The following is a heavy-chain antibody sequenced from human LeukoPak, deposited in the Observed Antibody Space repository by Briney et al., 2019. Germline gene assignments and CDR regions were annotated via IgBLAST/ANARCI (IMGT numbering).Heavy chain of an antibody. CDR1: GGSIGSYY. CDR2: IYYSGST. CDR3: ARDRGDGYNP. Sequence: SETLSLTCTVSGGSIGSYYWSWIRQPPGKGLEWIGYIYYSGSTNYNPSLKSRVTISVDASKNQFSLKLSSVTAADTAVYYCARDRGDGYNPWGQGTLVTVSS. J-gene: IGHJ5*02. D-gene: IGHD5-24*01. V-gene: IGHV4-59*01.